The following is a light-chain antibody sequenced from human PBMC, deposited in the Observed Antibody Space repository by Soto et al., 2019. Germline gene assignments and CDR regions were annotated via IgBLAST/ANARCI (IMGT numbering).Light chain of an antibody. CDR3: QQYGGSPFT. V-gene: IGKV3-20*01. J-gene: IGKJ3*01. CDR1: QSVTSTY. Sequence: IVLTQSPGTLSSSPGERATLSCRASQSVTSTYLAWYQHKPGQAPRLLIFGASIRATGLPDRFSGGGSGTDFTLTISRLEPEDFAVYYCQQYGGSPFTFGPGTKVEVK. CDR2: GAS.